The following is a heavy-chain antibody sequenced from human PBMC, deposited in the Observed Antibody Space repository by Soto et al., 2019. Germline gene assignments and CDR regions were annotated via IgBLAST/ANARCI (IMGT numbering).Heavy chain of an antibody. V-gene: IGHV1-3*01. J-gene: IGHJ4*02. CDR3: ARLLTSGWPRDYFAY. CDR1: GYIFTSYA. Sequence: QVHLVQSGAEVKKPGASVKVSCKASGYIFTSYAMHWVRQAPGQRLGWMGWINAGNGYTKYSQKFQPRVTIARATSASTAYMDLNSLRSEDTAVYYCARLLTSGWPRDYFAYWGQGTLVTVSS. D-gene: IGHD6-19*01. CDR2: INAGNGYT.